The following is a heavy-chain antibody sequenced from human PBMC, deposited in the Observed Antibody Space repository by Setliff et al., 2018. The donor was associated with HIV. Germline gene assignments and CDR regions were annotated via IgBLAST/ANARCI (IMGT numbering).Heavy chain of an antibody. D-gene: IGHD2-21*02. V-gene: IGHV4-30-2*06. Sequence: SETLSLTCAVSGDSMSSGDYSWNWIRQSPGKGLEWIGYIYPSGRTYYNPSLKNRVTMSIDRSKKQFSLKLNSVTAADTAVYYCARGEACGGGCHYAFELWGRGTMVTVSS. CDR2: IYPSGRT. CDR3: ARGEACGGGCHYAFEL. CDR1: GDSMSSGDYS. J-gene: IGHJ3*01.